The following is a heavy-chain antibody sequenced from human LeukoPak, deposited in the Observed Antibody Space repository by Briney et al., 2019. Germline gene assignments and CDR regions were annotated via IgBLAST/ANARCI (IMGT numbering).Heavy chain of an antibody. J-gene: IGHJ6*02. CDR3: ATWRCSGGSCYSLPYYYGMDV. V-gene: IGHV1-24*01. Sequence: ASVKVSCKVSGYTLTELSMHWVRQAPGKGLECMGGFDPEDGETIYAQKFQGRVTMTEDTSTDTAYMELSSLRSEDTAVYYCATWRCSGGSCYSLPYYYGMDVWGQGTTVTVSS. CDR2: FDPEDGET. D-gene: IGHD2-15*01. CDR1: GYTLTELS.